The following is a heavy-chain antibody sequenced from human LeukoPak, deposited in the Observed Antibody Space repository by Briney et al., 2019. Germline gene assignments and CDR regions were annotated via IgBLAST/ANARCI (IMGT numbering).Heavy chain of an antibody. CDR1: GGSISTSAYY. V-gene: IGHV4-39*01. CDR3: ARRNGDYMTDY. Sequence: PSETLSLTCIVSGGSISTSAYYWGWIRQPPGEGLQWIGSIYYSGNTYYNSSLKSRVTISIDTSKSQFSLKMSSVTAADTAVYYCARRNGDYMTDYWGQGILVTVSS. CDR2: IYYSGNT. D-gene: IGHD4-17*01. J-gene: IGHJ4*02.